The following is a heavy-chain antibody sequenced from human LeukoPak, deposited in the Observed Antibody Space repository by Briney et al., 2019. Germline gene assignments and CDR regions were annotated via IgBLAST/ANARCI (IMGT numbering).Heavy chain of an antibody. CDR3: ATTGYSSGWYLG. Sequence: GASVTVSCKVSGYTLTELSMHWVRQAPGKGLEWMGGFDPEDGETIYAQKFQGRVTMTEDTSTDTAYMELSSLRSEDTAVYYCATTGYSSGWYLGWGQGTLVTVSS. CDR1: GYTLTELS. D-gene: IGHD6-19*01. V-gene: IGHV1-24*01. CDR2: FDPEDGET. J-gene: IGHJ4*02.